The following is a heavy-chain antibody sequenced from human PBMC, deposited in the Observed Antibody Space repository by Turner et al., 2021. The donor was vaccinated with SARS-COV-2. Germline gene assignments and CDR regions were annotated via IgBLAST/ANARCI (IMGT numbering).Heavy chain of an antibody. CDR1: GFTFDDYA. Sequence: EVQLVESGGGLVQPGRSMRLSCAASGFTFDDYAMHWVRQAPGKGLEWVSCNSWNSGSIGYANSVKGRFTISRDNAKNSLYLQMNSLRAEDTALYYCAKDRWYNWNYFDYWGQGTLVTVSS. CDR3: AKDRWYNWNYFDY. D-gene: IGHD1-20*01. J-gene: IGHJ4*02. CDR2: NSWNSGSI. V-gene: IGHV3-9*01.